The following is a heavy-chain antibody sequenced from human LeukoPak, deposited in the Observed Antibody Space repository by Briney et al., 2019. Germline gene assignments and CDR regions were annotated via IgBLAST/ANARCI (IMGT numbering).Heavy chain of an antibody. CDR2: IYSGGST. CDR3: ASYYDSRDAFDI. J-gene: IGHJ3*02. D-gene: IGHD3-22*01. CDR1: GFTVSSNY. V-gene: IGHV3-53*01. Sequence: GGSLRLSCAASGFTVSSNYMSWVRQAPGKGLEWASVIYSGGSTYYADSVKGRFTISRDNSKNTLYLQMNSLRAEDTAVYYCASYYDSRDAFDIWGQGTMVTVSS.